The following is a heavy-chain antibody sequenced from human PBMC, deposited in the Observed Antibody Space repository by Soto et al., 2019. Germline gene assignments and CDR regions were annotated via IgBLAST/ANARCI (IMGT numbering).Heavy chain of an antibody. D-gene: IGHD6-13*01. CDR1: GDSVSSNSAA. V-gene: IGHV6-1*01. J-gene: IGHJ3*02. CDR2: TYYRSKWYN. Sequence: KQSQTLSLTCAISGDSVSSNSAAWNWIRQSPSRGLEWLGRTYYRSKWYNDYAVSVKSRITINPDTSKNQFSLQLNSVTPEDTAVYYCARETGIAAAGTLIDAFDIWGQGTMVTVSS. CDR3: ARETGIAAAGTLIDAFDI.